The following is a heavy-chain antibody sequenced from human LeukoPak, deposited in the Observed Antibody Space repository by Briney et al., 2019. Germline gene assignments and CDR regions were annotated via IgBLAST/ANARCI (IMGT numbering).Heavy chain of an antibody. D-gene: IGHD3-16*01. Sequence: SETLSLTCVVYGGSFSGYYWSWIRQPPGKGLEWIGEINHSGSNNYNPSLKSRVTISVDTSKNQFSLKLSSVTAADTAVYYCARETSQKGAHYMDVWGKGTTITISS. CDR3: ARETSQKGAHYMDV. CDR2: INHSGSN. V-gene: IGHV4-34*01. CDR1: GGSFSGYY. J-gene: IGHJ6*03.